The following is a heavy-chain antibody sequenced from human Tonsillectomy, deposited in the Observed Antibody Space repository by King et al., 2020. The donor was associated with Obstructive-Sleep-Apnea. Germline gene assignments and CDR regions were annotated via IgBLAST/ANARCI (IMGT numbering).Heavy chain of an antibody. D-gene: IGHD5-18*01. CDR2: IYYSGST. CDR3: ARLDTAMVTLDY. J-gene: IGHJ4*02. CDR1: GGSIRYNY. Sequence: QLQESGPGLVKPSETLSLTCTVSGGSIRYNYWSWIRQPPGKGLEWIGYIYYSGSTNSNPSLTSRVIISVDTSKNQFSLKLSSVTAADTAVYYCARLDTAMVTLDYWGQGILVTVSS. V-gene: IGHV4-59*01.